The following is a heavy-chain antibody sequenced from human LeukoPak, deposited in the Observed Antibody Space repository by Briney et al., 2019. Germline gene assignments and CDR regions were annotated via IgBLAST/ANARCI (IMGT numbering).Heavy chain of an antibody. CDR2: ISSDSRDI. V-gene: IGHV3-21*01. J-gene: IGHJ4*02. CDR3: ARDGLGSYDY. D-gene: IGHD3-10*01. Sequence: PGGSLRLSCAASGFTFSTYTINWVRQAPGKGLEWVATISSDSRDIYYADSVKGRFTISRDNAKNSVYLQMNSLRVEETALYYCARDGLGSYDYWGQGTLVTVSS. CDR1: GFTFSTYT.